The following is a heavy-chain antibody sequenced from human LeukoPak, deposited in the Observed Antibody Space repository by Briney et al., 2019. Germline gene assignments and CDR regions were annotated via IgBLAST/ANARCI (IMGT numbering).Heavy chain of an antibody. Sequence: ASVKVSCKVSGYTLTELSMHWVRQAPGKGLEWMGGFDPEDGETIYAQKFQGRVTITRDTSASTAYMELSSLRSEDMAVYYCARAAHYYDSSGYSSHTSFDYWGQGTLVTVSS. CDR1: GYTLTELS. CDR3: ARAAHYYDSSGYSSHTSFDY. D-gene: IGHD3-22*01. J-gene: IGHJ4*02. V-gene: IGHV1-24*01. CDR2: FDPEDGET.